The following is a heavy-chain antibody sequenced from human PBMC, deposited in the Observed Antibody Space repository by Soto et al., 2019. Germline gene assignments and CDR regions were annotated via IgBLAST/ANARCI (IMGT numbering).Heavy chain of an antibody. Sequence: PGGSLRLSCAASGFTFSSYTMHWVRQAPGKGLEWISYISSSSRTIYYADSVKGRFTISRDNAQSSLYLQMTSLRDEDTAVYYCARAPSRALDYWGQGTLVTVSS. CDR2: ISSSSRTI. J-gene: IGHJ4*02. CDR1: GFTFSSYT. CDR3: ARAPSRALDY. D-gene: IGHD2-2*01. V-gene: IGHV3-48*02.